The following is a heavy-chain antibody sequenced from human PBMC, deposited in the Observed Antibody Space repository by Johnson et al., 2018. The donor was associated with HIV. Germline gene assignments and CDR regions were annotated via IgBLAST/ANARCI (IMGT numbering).Heavy chain of an antibody. Sequence: VQLVESGGGLVQPGRSLRLSCAASGFTFSSYAMHWVRQAPGKGLEWVAVISYDGSNKYYADSVKGRFTISRDNSKNTLYLQINSLRAEDTAVYYCVGGWDAFDIWGQGTMVTVSS. CDR1: GFTFSSYA. J-gene: IGHJ3*02. CDR2: ISYDGSNK. D-gene: IGHD3-16*01. CDR3: VGGWDAFDI. V-gene: IGHV3-30*04.